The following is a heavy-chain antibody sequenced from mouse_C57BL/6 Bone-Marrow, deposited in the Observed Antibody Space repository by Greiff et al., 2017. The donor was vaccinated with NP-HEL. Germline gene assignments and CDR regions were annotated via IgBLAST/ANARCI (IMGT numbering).Heavy chain of an antibody. D-gene: IGHD1-1*01. Sequence: EVKLVESGGGLVQSGRSLRLSCATSGFTFSDFYMEWVRQAPGKGLEWIAASRNKANDYTTEYSASVEGRFIVSRDTSQSILYLQMNALRAEDTAIYYCARDGDYYGSSYDWFAYWGQGTLVTVSA. CDR2: SRNKANDYTT. CDR1: GFTFSDFY. CDR3: ARDGDYYGSSYDWFAY. J-gene: IGHJ3*01. V-gene: IGHV7-1*01.